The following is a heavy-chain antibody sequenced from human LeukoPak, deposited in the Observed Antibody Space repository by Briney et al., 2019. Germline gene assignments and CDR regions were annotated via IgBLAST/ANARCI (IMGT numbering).Heavy chain of an antibody. CDR2: IWYDGTNK. J-gene: IGHJ4*02. CDR3: ARDEAAAGMGGIDY. V-gene: IGHV3-33*01. CDR1: GSTFSNYG. D-gene: IGHD6-13*01. Sequence: PGGSLRLSCEASGSTFSNYGMLWVRQAPGKGLEWVAVIWYDGTNKYYADSVKGRFTISRDNSKNTLYLQMNSLRAEDTAVYYCARDEAAAGMGGIDYWGQGTLVTVSS.